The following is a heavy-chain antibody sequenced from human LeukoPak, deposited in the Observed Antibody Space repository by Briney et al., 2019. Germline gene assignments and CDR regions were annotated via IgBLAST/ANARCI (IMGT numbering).Heavy chain of an antibody. V-gene: IGHV3-30*04. CDR1: GFTFSSYA. CDR2: ISYDGSNK. CDR3: ARPRSRYYDILTGYYNVLRPDY. Sequence: GGSLRLSCAASGFTFSSYAMHWVRQAPGKGLEWVAVISYDGSNKYYADSVKGRFTISRDNSKNTLYLQMNSLRAEDTAVYYCARPRSRYYDILTGYYNVLRPDYWGQGTLVTVSS. D-gene: IGHD3-9*01. J-gene: IGHJ4*02.